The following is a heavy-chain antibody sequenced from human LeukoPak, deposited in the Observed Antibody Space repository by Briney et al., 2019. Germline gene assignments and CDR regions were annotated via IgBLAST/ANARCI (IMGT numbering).Heavy chain of an antibody. D-gene: IGHD3-10*01. CDR1: GYTFTGYY. CDR3: ARDDSYYGSGSSDY. J-gene: IGHJ4*02. Sequence: ASVKVSCKASGYTFTGYYMHWVRQAPGQGLEWMGWINPNSGGINYAQKFQGRVTITRDTSISTAYMELSRLRSDDTAVYYCARDDSYYGSGSSDYWGQGTLVTVSS. V-gene: IGHV1-2*02. CDR2: INPNSGGI.